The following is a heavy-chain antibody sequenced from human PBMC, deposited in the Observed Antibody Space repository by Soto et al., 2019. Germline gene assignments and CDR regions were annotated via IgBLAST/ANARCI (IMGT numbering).Heavy chain of an antibody. D-gene: IGHD3-16*01. V-gene: IGHV1-69*12. J-gene: IGHJ4*02. CDR3: ARGSRYTGDGVWGKRHGFDY. Sequence: QVQLVQSGAEVKKPGSSVKVSCKASGGTFRNYAISWVRQAPGQGLEWMGGIIPIFGTTNYAQKFEGRVTISAGESTXPXSXXLSSLRSGETAVSSWARGSRYTGDGVWGKRHGFDYWGQGTLVTVSS. CDR1: GGTFRNYA. CDR2: IIPIFGTT.